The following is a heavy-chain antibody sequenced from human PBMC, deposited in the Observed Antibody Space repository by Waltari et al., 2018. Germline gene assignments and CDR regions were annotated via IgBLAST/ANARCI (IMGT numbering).Heavy chain of an antibody. D-gene: IGHD6-6*01. CDR1: GGSFSGYY. CDR2: INHSGST. J-gene: IGHJ4*02. V-gene: IGHV4-34*01. Sequence: QVQLQQWGAGLLRPSEPLSLTCAVYGGSFSGYYWSWIRQPPGKGLEWIGEINHSGSTSDNPSLKSRVTISVDTSKNQFSLKLNSVTAADTAVYYCARFPGRKQLVLSAPDYWGQGTLVTVSS. CDR3: ARFPGRKQLVLSAPDY.